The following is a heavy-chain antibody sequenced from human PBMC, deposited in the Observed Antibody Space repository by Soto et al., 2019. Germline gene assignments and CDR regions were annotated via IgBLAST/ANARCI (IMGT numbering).Heavy chain of an antibody. CDR2: ISSSSSYI. D-gene: IGHD6-13*01. CDR1: GFTFSSYS. CDR3: ARDPGSSSWYRVKWFDP. V-gene: IGHV3-21*01. J-gene: IGHJ5*02. Sequence: LRLSCAASGFTFSSYSMNGVRQAPGKGLEWVSSISSSSSYIYYADSVKGRFTISRDNAKNSLYLQMNSLRAEDTAVYYCARDPGSSSWYRVKWFDPWGQGTLVTVSS.